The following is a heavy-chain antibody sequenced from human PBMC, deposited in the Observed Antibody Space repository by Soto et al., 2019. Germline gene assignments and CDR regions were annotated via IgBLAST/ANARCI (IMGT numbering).Heavy chain of an antibody. CDR2: IYYSGST. D-gene: IGHD3-3*01. CDR3: ARGGGYDFWSGYYNYYYGMDV. J-gene: IGHJ6*02. CDR1: GGSISSGGYY. Sequence: SETLSLTCTVSGGSISSGGYYWSWIRQHPGKGLEWIGYIYYSGSTYYNPSLKSRVTISVDTSKNQFSLKLSSVTAADTAVYYCARGGGYDFWSGYYNYYYGMDVWGQGTTVTSP. V-gene: IGHV4-31*03.